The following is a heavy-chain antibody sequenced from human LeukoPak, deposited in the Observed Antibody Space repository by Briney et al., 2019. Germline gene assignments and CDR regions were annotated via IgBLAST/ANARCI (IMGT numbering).Heavy chain of an antibody. V-gene: IGHV1-2*02. D-gene: IGHD5-12*01. Sequence: ASVKVSCKASGGTSITHIINWVRQAPGQGLEWMGWINPNSGGTNYAQKFQGRVTMTRDTSISTAYMELSRLRSDDTAVYYCARARGYSGYDSVDYWGQGTLVTVSS. J-gene: IGHJ4*02. CDR2: INPNSGGT. CDR1: GGTSITHI. CDR3: ARARGYSGYDSVDY.